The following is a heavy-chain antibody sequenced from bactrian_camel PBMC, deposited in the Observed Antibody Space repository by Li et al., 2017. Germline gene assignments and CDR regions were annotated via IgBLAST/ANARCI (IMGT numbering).Heavy chain of an antibody. D-gene: IGHD2*01. CDR2: IATGSGNT. V-gene: IGHV3S1*01. Sequence: QVQLVESGGGSVQAGGSLTLSCAASGYTYNRNCMAWFRQAPGKEREGVARIATGSGNTCYADSVKGRFTVSRDNVENTVYLQMNSLKSEDTALYYCATYYVGMWYFNYWGQGTQVTVS. CDR3: ATYYVGMWYFNY. CDR1: GYTYNRNC. J-gene: IGHJ4*01.